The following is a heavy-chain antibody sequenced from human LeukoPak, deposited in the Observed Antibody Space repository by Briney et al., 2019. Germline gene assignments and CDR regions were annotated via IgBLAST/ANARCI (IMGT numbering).Heavy chain of an antibody. D-gene: IGHD3-16*02. Sequence: ASENLALIFSGPGCSIRSYWWSWIRQPAGKGLEFIGRIYTTGRTNYNPSLKSRVSMSVDTSKNKFSLELRSVTAADTAVYFCARAGYTISSYRFDYWGQGALVTVSS. CDR2: IYTTGRT. CDR3: ARAGYTISSYRFDY. J-gene: IGHJ4*02. CDR1: GCSIRSYW. V-gene: IGHV4-4*07.